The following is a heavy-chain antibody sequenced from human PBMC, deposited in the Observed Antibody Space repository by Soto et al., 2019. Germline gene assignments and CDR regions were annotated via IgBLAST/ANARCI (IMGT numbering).Heavy chain of an antibody. CDR1: GGSISSGDYY. CDR3: AGWELLRGVDY. Sequence: SETLSLTCTVSGGSISSGDYYWSWIRQPPGKGLEWIGYIYYSGSTYYNPSLKSRVTISVDTSKNQFSLKLSSVTAADTAVYYCAGWELLRGVDYWGQGTLVIVSS. D-gene: IGHD1-26*01. V-gene: IGHV4-30-4*01. J-gene: IGHJ4*02. CDR2: IYYSGST.